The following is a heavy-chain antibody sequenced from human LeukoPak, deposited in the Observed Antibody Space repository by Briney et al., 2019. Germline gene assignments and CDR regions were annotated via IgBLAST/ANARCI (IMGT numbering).Heavy chain of an antibody. CDR3: ARDRSGHSGYDSLGDYYGMDV. CDR2: ISSSSSYT. J-gene: IGHJ6*04. Sequence: GGSLRLSCAASGFTFSDYYMSWIRQAPGKGLEWVSYISSSSSYTNYADSVKGRFTISRDNAKNSLYLQMNSLRAEDTAVYYCARDRSGHSGYDSLGDYYGMDVWGKGTTVTVSS. V-gene: IGHV3-11*06. CDR1: GFTFSDYY. D-gene: IGHD5-12*01.